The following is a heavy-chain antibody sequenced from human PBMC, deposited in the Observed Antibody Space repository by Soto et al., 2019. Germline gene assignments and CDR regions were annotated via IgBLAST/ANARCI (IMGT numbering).Heavy chain of an antibody. CDR1: GGSISSTNW. CDR3: ATLPPRIVVVVLPIPS. V-gene: IGHV4-4*02. D-gene: IGHD2-15*01. Sequence: QVQLQQSGPRLARPSGTLSLTCVVSGGSISSTNWWTWVRQTPGKGLEWIGEVYHTGSTKYNPSLKSLLTPSLNKSNNQFSLTLKSVPAADTAVYYCATLPPRIVVVVLPIPSWGQGTLVTVSS. CDR2: VYHTGST. J-gene: IGHJ4*02.